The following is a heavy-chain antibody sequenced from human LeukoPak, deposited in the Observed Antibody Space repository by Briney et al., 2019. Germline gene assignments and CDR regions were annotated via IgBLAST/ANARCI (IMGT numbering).Heavy chain of an antibody. CDR2: IYYSGSS. J-gene: IGHJ6*03. CDR3: ARFPGSAEYRHYYYMDV. CDR1: GGSISTYY. V-gene: IGHV4-59*01. Sequence: SETLSLTCTVSGGSISTYYWSWIRQPPGKGLESIGYIYYSGSSNYNPSLKSRVTISLDTSKNQFSLRLSSVTAADTAVYYCARFPGSAEYRHYYYMDVWGKGTTVTVSS. D-gene: IGHD2-15*01.